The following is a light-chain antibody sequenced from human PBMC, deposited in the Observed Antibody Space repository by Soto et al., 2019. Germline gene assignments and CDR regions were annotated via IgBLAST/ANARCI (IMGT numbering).Light chain of an antibody. CDR2: RAS. Sequence: IVMTQSPATLAGSPGETVTLSFRARQSLSDNVAWYQQKPGQAPRLLIFRASTRATGVPASFSGRGSGTDFTLTISGLQSEDFAVYYCQQYSKWPPGTFGLGTKVEIK. V-gene: IGKV3-15*01. CDR1: QSLSDN. CDR3: QQYSKWPPGT. J-gene: IGKJ1*01.